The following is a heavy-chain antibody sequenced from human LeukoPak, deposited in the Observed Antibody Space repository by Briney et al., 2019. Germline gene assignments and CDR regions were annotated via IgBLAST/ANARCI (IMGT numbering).Heavy chain of an antibody. V-gene: IGHV5-51*01. CDR1: GYSFSNYW. Sequence: GESLKISCKGSGYSFSNYWIGWVRQMPGTGPECMGIIYPGDSDTRYSPSFEGQVTMSVDKSTTTAYLQWSSLKASDTAMYYCVRRDGSYYRFWGQGSLVTVSS. CDR2: IYPGDSDT. D-gene: IGHD3-10*01. J-gene: IGHJ4*02. CDR3: VRRDGSYYRF.